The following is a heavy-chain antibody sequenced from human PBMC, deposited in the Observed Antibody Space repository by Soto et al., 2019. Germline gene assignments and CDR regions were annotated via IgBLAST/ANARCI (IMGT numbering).Heavy chain of an antibody. CDR3: ARLPCSSTSCYAGYYYYYMDV. Sequence: PGGSLRLSCAASGFTVSSNYMSWVRQAPGKGLEWVSVIYSGGSTYYADSVKGRFTISRDNSKNTLYLQMNSLRAEDTAVYYCARLPCSSTSCYAGYYYYYMDVWGKGTTVTVSS. V-gene: IGHV3-66*01. J-gene: IGHJ6*03. D-gene: IGHD2-2*01. CDR1: GFTVSSNY. CDR2: IYSGGST.